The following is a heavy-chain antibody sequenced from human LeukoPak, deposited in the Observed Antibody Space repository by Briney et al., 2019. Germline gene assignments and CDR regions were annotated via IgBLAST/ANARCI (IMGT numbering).Heavy chain of an antibody. CDR1: GGTFSSYA. V-gene: IGHV1-69*05. D-gene: IGHD1-26*01. CDR2: IIPIFGTA. J-gene: IGHJ5*02. Sequence: ASVKVSCKASGGTFSSYAISWVRQAPGQGLEWMGGIIPIFGTANYAQKFQGRVTMTRDMSTTTDYMELSSLRSEDTAVYYCARDNSVGDVAWWFDPWGQGTLVTVSS. CDR3: ARDNSVGDVAWWFDP.